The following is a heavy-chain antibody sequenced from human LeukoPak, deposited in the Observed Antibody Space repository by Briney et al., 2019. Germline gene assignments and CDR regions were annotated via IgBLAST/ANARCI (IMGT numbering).Heavy chain of an antibody. CDR2: IIPIFGTA. CDR1: GGTFSSYA. D-gene: IGHD3-10*01. V-gene: IGHV1-69*13. CDR3: ARGTMVRGVLKGPLDY. Sequence: SVKVSCKASGGTFSSYAISWVRQAPGQGLEWMGEIIPIFGTANCAQKFQGRVTITADESTSTAYMELSSLRSEDTAVYYCARGTMVRGVLKGPLDYWGQGTLVTVSS. J-gene: IGHJ4*02.